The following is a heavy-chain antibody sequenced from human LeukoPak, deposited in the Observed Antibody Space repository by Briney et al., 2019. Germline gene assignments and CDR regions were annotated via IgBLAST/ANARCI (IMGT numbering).Heavy chain of an antibody. CDR1: EFTFGNFW. CDR2: IKEDGSDK. CDR3: ARESEHSVSQVDFDL. Sequence: GGSLRLSCAASEFTFGNFWMTWVRQAPGKGLEWVANIKEDGSDKYYVDSVKGRFTISRDNAKNSLYLQMNSLRGEDTAVYYCARESEHSVSQVDFDLWGQGTMVTVSS. D-gene: IGHD2-15*01. V-gene: IGHV3-7*01. J-gene: IGHJ3*01.